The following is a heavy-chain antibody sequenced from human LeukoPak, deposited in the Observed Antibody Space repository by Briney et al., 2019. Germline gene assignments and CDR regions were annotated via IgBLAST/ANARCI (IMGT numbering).Heavy chain of an antibody. Sequence: GGSLRLSCAASGFIFSSYWMSWVRQTPGKGLEWGANIKEDGSEKYYVDSVKGRFTISKDKSKHTLYLQMSSLRAEDPAVYYCARDMWDYDILTGYFLFEYWGQGTLVTVSS. CDR1: GFIFSSYW. D-gene: IGHD3-9*01. CDR2: IKEDGSEK. J-gene: IGHJ4*02. CDR3: ARDMWDYDILTGYFLFEY. V-gene: IGHV3-7*01.